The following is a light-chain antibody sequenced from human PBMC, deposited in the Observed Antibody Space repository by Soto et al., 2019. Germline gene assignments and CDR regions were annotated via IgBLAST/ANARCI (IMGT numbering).Light chain of an antibody. CDR1: SSDVGSYNL. V-gene: IGLV2-23*03. CDR2: EGS. J-gene: IGLJ2*01. Sequence: QSALTQPASMSGSPGQSITISCTGTSSDVGSYNLVSWYQQHPGKAPKLMIYEGSKRPSGVSNRFSGSKSGNTASLTISGLQAEDEADYYCCSYAGSSTVKVFGGGTKLTLL. CDR3: CSYAGSSTVKV.